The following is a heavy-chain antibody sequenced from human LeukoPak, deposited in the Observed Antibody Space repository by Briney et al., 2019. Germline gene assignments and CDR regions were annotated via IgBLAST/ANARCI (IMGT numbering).Heavy chain of an antibody. J-gene: IGHJ2*01. V-gene: IGHV4-59*01. CDR1: GGSISSYY. CDR3: AGSGSGSYCSPWYFDL. D-gene: IGHD3-10*01. Sequence: SETLSLTCTVSGGSISSYYWSWIRQPPGKGLEWIGYIYYSGSTNYNPSLKSRVTISVDTSKNQSSLRLSSVTAADTAVYYCAGSGSGSYCSPWYFDLWGRGTLVTVSS. CDR2: IYYSGST.